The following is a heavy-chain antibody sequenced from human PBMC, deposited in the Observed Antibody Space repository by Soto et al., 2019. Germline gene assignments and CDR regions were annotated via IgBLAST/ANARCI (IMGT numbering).Heavy chain of an antibody. V-gene: IGHV3-53*01. D-gene: IGHD5-12*01. CDR3: ATGLGGGYDWEGY. CDR2: IYSGGST. J-gene: IGHJ4*02. Sequence: GGSLRLSCAASGFTVSSNYMSWVRQAPGKGLEWVSVIYSGGSTYYADSVKGRFAISRDNSKNTLYLQMNSLRAEDTAVYYCATGLGGGYDWEGYWGQGTLVTVSS. CDR1: GFTVSSNY.